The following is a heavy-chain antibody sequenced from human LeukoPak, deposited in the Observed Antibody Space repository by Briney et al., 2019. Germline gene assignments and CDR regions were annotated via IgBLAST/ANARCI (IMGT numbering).Heavy chain of an antibody. Sequence: PGGSLRLSCAASGFTFSSYAMHWVRQAPGKGLEWVAVISYDGSNKYYADSVKGRFTISRDNSKNTLYQQMNSLRAEDTAVYYCARDLNDFWSGYANWFDPWGQGTLVTVSS. D-gene: IGHD3-3*01. CDR1: GFTFSSYA. CDR3: ARDLNDFWSGYANWFDP. V-gene: IGHV3-30*04. CDR2: ISYDGSNK. J-gene: IGHJ5*02.